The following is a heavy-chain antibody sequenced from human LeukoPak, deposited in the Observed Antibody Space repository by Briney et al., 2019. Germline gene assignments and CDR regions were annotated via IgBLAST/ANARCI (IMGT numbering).Heavy chain of an antibody. J-gene: IGHJ3*02. Sequence: PSETLSLTCTVSGGSISSSSYHWGWIRQPPGKGLEWIGTIYYNGNNYYNPSLKSRLTIFVDTSKNQFSLRLSSVTAADTAVYYCARRPGGFLEWLPAVGSFDIWGQGTMVTVSS. CDR1: GGSISSSSYH. CDR3: ARRPGGFLEWLPAVGSFDI. V-gene: IGHV4-39*01. D-gene: IGHD3-3*01. CDR2: IYYNGNN.